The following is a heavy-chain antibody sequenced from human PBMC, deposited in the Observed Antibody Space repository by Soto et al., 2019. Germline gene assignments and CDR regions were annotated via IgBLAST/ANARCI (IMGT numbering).Heavy chain of an antibody. CDR1: GFTFSSYA. CDR2: ISGSGGST. V-gene: IGHV3-23*01. D-gene: IGHD3-22*01. J-gene: IGHJ3*02. CDR3: AKDGSMIVVVSDAFDI. Sequence: EVQLLESGGGLVQPGGSLRLSCAASGFTFSSYAMSWVRQAPGKGLEWVSAISGSGGSTYYADSVKGRFTISRDNSKNTLYLQMNSLRAEDTVVYYCAKDGSMIVVVSDAFDIWGQGTMVTVSS.